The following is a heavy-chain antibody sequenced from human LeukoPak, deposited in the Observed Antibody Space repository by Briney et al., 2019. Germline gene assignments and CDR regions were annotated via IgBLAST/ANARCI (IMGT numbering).Heavy chain of an antibody. D-gene: IGHD5-12*01. CDR2: IHYSGST. CDR1: GDSISSYW. CDR3: ARHRGYDLFDY. Sequence: KASQTLSLTCTVSGDSISSYWWSWIRQSPRKGLEWIGYIHYSGSTKYNPSFKSRVTISVDTSKNQFSLKVSSVTAADTAVYYCARHRGYDLFDYWGQGTLVTVSS. V-gene: IGHV4-59*08. J-gene: IGHJ4*02.